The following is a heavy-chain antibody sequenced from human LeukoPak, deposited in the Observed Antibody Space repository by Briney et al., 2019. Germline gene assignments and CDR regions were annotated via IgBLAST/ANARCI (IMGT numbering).Heavy chain of an antibody. CDR2: INPNSGGT. D-gene: IGHD1-1*01. CDR1: GYTFTGYY. CDR3: ARARYKGREGVDLFDY. V-gene: IGHV1-2*02. Sequence: GASVKVSCKASGYTFTGYYMHWVRQAPEQGLEWMGWINPNSGGTNYAQKFQGRVTMTRDTSISTAYMELSRLRSDDTAVYYCARARYKGREGVDLFDYWGQGTLVTVSS. J-gene: IGHJ4*02.